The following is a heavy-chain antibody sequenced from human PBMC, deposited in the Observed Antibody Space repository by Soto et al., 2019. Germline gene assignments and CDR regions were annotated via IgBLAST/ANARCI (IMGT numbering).Heavy chain of an antibody. CDR2: ISSSSSYI. Sequence: GGSLRLSCAASGFTFSSYSMNWVRQAPGKGLEWVSSISSSSSYIYYADSVKGRFTISRDNAKNSLYLQMNSLRAEDTAVYYCARAPNYDFWSGSPDPVTTYYYYYGMDVWGQGTTVTVSS. CDR3: ARAPNYDFWSGSPDPVTTYYYYYGMDV. CDR1: GFTFSSYS. V-gene: IGHV3-21*01. J-gene: IGHJ6*02. D-gene: IGHD3-3*01.